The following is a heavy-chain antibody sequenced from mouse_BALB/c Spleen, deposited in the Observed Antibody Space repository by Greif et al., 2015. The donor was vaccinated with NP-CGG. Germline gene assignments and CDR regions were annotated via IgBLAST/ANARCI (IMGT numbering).Heavy chain of an antibody. CDR3: ARNDYGSSYAMDY. CDR1: GYTFTSYW. D-gene: IGHD1-1*01. J-gene: IGHJ4*01. V-gene: IGHV1-7*01. Sequence: VQLQQSGAELAKPGASVKMSCKASGYTFTSYWMHWVKQRPGQGLEWTGYINPSTGYTEYNQKFKDKATLTADKSSSTAYMQLSSLTSEDSAVYYCARNDYGSSYAMDYWGQGTSVTVSS. CDR2: INPSTGYT.